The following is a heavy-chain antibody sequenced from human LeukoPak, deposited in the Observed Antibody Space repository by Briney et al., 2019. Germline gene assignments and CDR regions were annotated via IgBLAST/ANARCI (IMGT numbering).Heavy chain of an antibody. CDR1: GCTFNTAY. CDR3: ATDRNWFDP. CDR2: LKSRSQGGTA. Sequence: KTGGSLRLSCADSGCTFNTAYMSWLRQTPGKGLEWVGRLKSRSQGGTADYAAPVKGRFTISRDDSKNTLYLQMNSLKIEDTGVYYCATDRNWFDPWGQGTLVTVSS. J-gene: IGHJ5*02. V-gene: IGHV3-15*01.